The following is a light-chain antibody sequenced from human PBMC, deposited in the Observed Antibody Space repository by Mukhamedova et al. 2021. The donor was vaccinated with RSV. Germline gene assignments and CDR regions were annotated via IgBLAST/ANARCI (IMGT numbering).Light chain of an antibody. CDR1: GDKY. CDR2: QDS. J-gene: IGLJ1*01. Sequence: GDKYTCWYQQKAGQSPVLVIYQDSGRPSGIPERFSGSNSGNTATLTITGTQAMDEAVYYCQAWDGSTYVFGTGTKVTGL. V-gene: IGLV3-1*01. CDR3: QAWDGSTYV.